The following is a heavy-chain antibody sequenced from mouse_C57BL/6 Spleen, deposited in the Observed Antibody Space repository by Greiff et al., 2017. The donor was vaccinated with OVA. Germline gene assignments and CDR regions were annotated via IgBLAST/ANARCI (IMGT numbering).Heavy chain of an antibody. CDR3: ARGSYSNYPTLDY. J-gene: IGHJ2*01. V-gene: IGHV1-64*01. Sequence: VQLQQPGAELVKPGASVKLSCKASGYTFTSYWMHWVKQRPGQGLEWIGMIHPNSGSTNYNEKFKSKATLTVDKSSSTAYMQLSSLTSEDSAVYYCARGSYSNYPTLDYWGQGTTLTVSS. CDR1: GYTFTSYW. D-gene: IGHD2-5*01. CDR2: IHPNSGST.